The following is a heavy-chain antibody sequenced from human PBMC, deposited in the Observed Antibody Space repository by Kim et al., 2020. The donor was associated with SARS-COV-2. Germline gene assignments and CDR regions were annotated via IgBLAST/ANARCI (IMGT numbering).Heavy chain of an antibody. CDR3: ARQDGSGTYYFDY. J-gene: IGHJ4*02. CDR1: GYSFVHYW. D-gene: IGHD3-10*01. CDR2: IYPSDSAT. V-gene: IGHV5-51*01. Sequence: GESLKISCKGSGYSFVHYWIGWVRQMPGKGLGWMWIIYPSDSATRNSPSFQGQFTNSADKSINTAYLQWSSLKASETAIYYCARQDGSGTYYFDYWGQGTLVTVSS.